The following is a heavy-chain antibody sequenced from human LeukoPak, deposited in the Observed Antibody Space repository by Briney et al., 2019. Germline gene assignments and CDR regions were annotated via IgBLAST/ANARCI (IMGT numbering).Heavy chain of an antibody. D-gene: IGHD3-22*01. V-gene: IGHV3-23*01. Sequence: GGSLRPSCAASGFTFSSYAMSWVRQAPGKGLEWVSAISGSGGSTYYADSVKGRFTISRDNSKNTLYLQMNTLRAEDTAVYYCARDPQYSYDDTGTFDSWGQGTLVTVSS. J-gene: IGHJ4*02. CDR3: ARDPQYSYDDTGTFDS. CDR1: GFTFSSYA. CDR2: ISGSGGST.